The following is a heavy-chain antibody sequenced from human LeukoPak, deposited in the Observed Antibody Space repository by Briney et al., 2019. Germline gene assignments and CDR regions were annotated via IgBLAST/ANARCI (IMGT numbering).Heavy chain of an antibody. Sequence: ASGKVSCKASGYTFTGYYMHWVRQAPGQGLEWMGWINPNSGGTNYAQKFQGRVTMTRDTSISTAYMELSRLRSDDTAVYYCARVQMGYDFWSGYSRDAFDIWGQGTWSPSLQ. CDR3: ARVQMGYDFWSGYSRDAFDI. J-gene: IGHJ3*02. D-gene: IGHD3-3*01. CDR2: INPNSGGT. CDR1: GYTFTGYY. V-gene: IGHV1-2*02.